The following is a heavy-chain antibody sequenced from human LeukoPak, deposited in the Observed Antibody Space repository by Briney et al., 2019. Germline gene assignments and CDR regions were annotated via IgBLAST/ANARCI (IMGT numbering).Heavy chain of an antibody. CDR2: IYYSGST. D-gene: IGHD5-18*01. J-gene: IGHJ6*04. CDR1: GGSVSSGSYY. V-gene: IGHV4-61*01. Sequence: PSETLSPTCTVSGGSVSSGSYYWSWIRQPPGKGLEWIGYIYYSGSTNYNPSLKSRVTISVDTSKNQFSLKLSSVTAADTAVYYCARGGAMVFLEVRYYYYGMDVWGKGTTVTVSS. CDR3: ARGGAMVFLEVRYYYYGMDV.